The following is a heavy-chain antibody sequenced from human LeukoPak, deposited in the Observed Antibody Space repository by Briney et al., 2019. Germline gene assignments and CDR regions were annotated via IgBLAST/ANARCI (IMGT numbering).Heavy chain of an antibody. J-gene: IGHJ5*02. CDR2: MYHNGST. D-gene: IGHD3-10*01. CDR1: GGSISSISYY. V-gene: IGHV4-39*01. CDR3: ERHPLVYTAYYYGSGSYYSNWFDP. Sequence: PSETLSLTCTVSGGSISSISYYWGWIRQPPGKGPEWIGSMYHNGSTYYNPSLKSRVTISVDPAKNQFSLKLTSVAAAEMAVYYCERHPLVYTAYYYGSGSYYSNWFDPWGQGTLVTVSS.